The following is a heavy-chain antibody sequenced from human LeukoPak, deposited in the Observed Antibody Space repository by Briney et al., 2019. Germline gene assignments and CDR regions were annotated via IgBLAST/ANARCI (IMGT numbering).Heavy chain of an antibody. CDR3: ARGGDAFDI. CDR1: GGSISSGGYY. CDR2: IYYSRST. V-gene: IGHV4-31*03. Sequence: SQTLSLTCTVSGGSISSGGYYWSWIRQHPGKGLEWIGYIYYSRSTYYNPSVKSRATISVDTSKNPISLKLSSVTAADRAVYYCARGGDAFDIWGQGTMVTASS. J-gene: IGHJ3*02.